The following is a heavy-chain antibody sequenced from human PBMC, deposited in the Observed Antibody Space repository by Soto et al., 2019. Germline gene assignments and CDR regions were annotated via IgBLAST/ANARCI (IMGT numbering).Heavy chain of an antibody. V-gene: IGHV1-18*01. Sequence: QVQLVQSGAEVKKPGASVKVSCKASGYTFTSYGISWVRQAPGQGLEWMGWISAYNGNTNYAQKLQGRVTMTTDTSPSTAYRERRSLGADDTAVYYCASTPNPRLRDFDWSDEGAFDIWGQGTMVTVSS. CDR1: GYTFTSYG. CDR3: ASTPNPRLRDFDWSDEGAFDI. CDR2: ISAYNGNT. J-gene: IGHJ3*02. D-gene: IGHD3-9*01.